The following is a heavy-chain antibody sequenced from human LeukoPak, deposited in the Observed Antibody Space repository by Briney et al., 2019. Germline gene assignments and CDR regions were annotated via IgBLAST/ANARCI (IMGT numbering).Heavy chain of an antibody. CDR1: GGSISSYY. CDR3: ARTTEGGYSYGYFYYYMDV. J-gene: IGHJ6*03. CDR2: IYYSGST. Sequence: PSETLSLTCTVSGGSISSYYWSWIRQPPGKGLEWIGYIYYSGSTNYKSSLKSRVTISVDTSKNQFSLKLSSVTAADTAVYYCARTTEGGYSYGYFYYYMDVWGKGTTVTISS. D-gene: IGHD5-18*01. V-gene: IGHV4-59*01.